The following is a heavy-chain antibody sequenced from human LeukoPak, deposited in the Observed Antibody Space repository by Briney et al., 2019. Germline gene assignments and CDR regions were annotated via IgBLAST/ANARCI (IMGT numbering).Heavy chain of an antibody. J-gene: IGHJ4*02. CDR1: GFTFSDYY. D-gene: IGHD1-26*01. V-gene: IGHV3-11*01. CDR2: ISSSGSTI. CDR3: ARTRYSGSYFPSDY. Sequence: PGGSLRLSCAASGFTFSDYYMSWIRQAPGKGLEWVSYISSSGSTIYYADSVKGRFTISRDNAKNSLYLQMNSLRAEDTAVYYCARTRYSGSYFPSDYWGQGTLVTVSS.